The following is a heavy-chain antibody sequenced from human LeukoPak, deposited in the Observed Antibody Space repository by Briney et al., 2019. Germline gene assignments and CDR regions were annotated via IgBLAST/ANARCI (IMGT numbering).Heavy chain of an antibody. CDR3: ARGGNYYGSGKEDY. D-gene: IGHD3-10*01. CDR1: GGSFSGYY. Sequence: PSETLSLTCAVYGGSFSGYYWSWIRQPPGKGLEWIGKINHSGSTNYNPSLKSRVTISVDTSKNQFSLKLSSVTAADTAVYYCARGGNYYGSGKEDYWGQGTLVTVSS. CDR2: INHSGST. J-gene: IGHJ4*02. V-gene: IGHV4-34*01.